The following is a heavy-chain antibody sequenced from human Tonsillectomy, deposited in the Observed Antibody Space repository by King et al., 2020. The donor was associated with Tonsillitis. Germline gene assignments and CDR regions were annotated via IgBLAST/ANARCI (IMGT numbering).Heavy chain of an antibody. CDR1: GYSISSGYY. J-gene: IGHJ4*02. V-gene: IGHV4-38-2*02. D-gene: IGHD2-21*02. CDR2: IYHSGST. CDR3: ARVSYCGGDCSHFDY. Sequence: VQLQESGPGLVKPSETLSLTCTVSGYSISSGYYWGWIRQPPGKGLEWIGSIYHSGSTYYNPSLKSRVTISVDTSKNQFSLKLSSLTAADTAVYYCARVSYCGGDCSHFDYWGQGTLVTVSS.